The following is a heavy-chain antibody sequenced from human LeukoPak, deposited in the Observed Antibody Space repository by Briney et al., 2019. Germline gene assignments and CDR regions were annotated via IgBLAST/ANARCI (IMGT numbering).Heavy chain of an antibody. D-gene: IGHD1-26*01. Sequence: GSVKVSCKASGYTFTGYHMHWVRQAPGQGPEGMGRIIPNRGGTNYAQKFQGKAIMTRDTSISTAYMDLSRLRSDDTAVYYCARDRSWRSGSYGVDAAFDIWGQGTMVTVSS. CDR1: GYTFTGYH. V-gene: IGHV1-2*06. CDR2: IIPNRGGT. CDR3: ARDRSWRSGSYGVDAAFDI. J-gene: IGHJ3*02.